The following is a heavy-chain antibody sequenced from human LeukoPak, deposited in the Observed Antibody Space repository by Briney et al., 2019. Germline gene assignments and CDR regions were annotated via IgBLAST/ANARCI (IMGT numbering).Heavy chain of an antibody. CDR3: ARNPPRSRGPFDY. Sequence: GGSLRLSCAGSGFTFSSYAMSWVRQAPGKGLEWVSTISGGGGGVYYADSVKGRFTISRDNSKNTLYLQMNSLRAEDTAVYYCARNPPRSRGPFDYWGQGTLVTVSS. V-gene: IGHV3-23*01. CDR1: GFTFSSYA. D-gene: IGHD3-10*01. CDR2: ISGGGGGV. J-gene: IGHJ4*02.